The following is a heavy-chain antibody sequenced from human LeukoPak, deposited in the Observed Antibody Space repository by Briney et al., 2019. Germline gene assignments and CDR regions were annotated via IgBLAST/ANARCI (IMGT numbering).Heavy chain of an antibody. D-gene: IGHD6-19*01. J-gene: IGHJ4*02. V-gene: IGHV3-33*01. CDR2: IWYDGSNK. Sequence: PGGSLRLSCAASGFTFSSSGMHWVRQAPGKGLDWVAVIWYDGSNKYYADSVKGRFTISRDNSKNTLYLQMNSLRAEDTAVYCCARGSGWYVIDYWGQGTLVTVSS. CDR3: ARGSGWYVIDY. CDR1: GFTFSSSG.